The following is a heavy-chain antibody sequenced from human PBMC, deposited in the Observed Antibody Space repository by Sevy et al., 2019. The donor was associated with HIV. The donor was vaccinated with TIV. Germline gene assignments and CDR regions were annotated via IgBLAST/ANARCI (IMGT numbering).Heavy chain of an antibody. CDR2: INHSGST. CDR3: ARTEAFYGDVRGNWFDP. Sequence: SETLSLTCAVYGGSFSGYYWSWIRQPPGKGLEWIGEINHSGSTNYNPPLKSRVTISVDTSKNQFSLKLSSVTAADTAVYYCARTEAFYGDVRGNWFDPWGQGTLVTVSS. D-gene: IGHD4-17*01. V-gene: IGHV4-34*01. CDR1: GGSFSGYY. J-gene: IGHJ5*02.